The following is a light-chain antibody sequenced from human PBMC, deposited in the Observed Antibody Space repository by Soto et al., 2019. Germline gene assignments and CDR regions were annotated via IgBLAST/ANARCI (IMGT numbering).Light chain of an antibody. V-gene: IGLV2-14*01. CDR2: EVN. J-gene: IGLJ1*01. Sequence: QSALTQPASESGSPGQSITISCTGTSSDVGGYNYVSWYQHHPGKAPQLMIYEVNNRPSGVSNRFSGSKSGNTASLTISGLQAEDEADYYCSSYTSVSTYVFGSGTKLTVL. CDR3: SSYTSVSTYV. CDR1: SSDVGGYNY.